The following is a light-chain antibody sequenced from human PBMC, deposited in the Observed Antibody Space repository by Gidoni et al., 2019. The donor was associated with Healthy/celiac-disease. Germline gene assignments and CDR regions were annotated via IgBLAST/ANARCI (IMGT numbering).Light chain of an antibody. CDR3: QQSYSTPST. CDR2: AAS. V-gene: IGKV1-39*01. J-gene: IGKJ2*01. Sequence: DIQMTQAPSSLSASVGDRVTITCRASQSISSYLNWYQQKPGKAPKLLIYAASSLQSGVPSRFSGSVSGTDFTLTISSLQPEDFATYYCQQSYSTPSTFDQGTKLEIK. CDR1: QSISSY.